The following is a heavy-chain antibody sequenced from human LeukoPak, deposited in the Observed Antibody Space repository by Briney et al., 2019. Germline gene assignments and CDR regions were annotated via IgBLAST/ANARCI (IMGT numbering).Heavy chain of an antibody. CDR1: GGSISTYY. D-gene: IGHD4-17*01. CDR3: ARTPATTWTNHFDY. Sequence: SETLFLTCTVSGGSISTYYWNWIRQSPGKGLEWIGYMYYSGSTNYNPSLKSRVTISVDTSKNESSLKLSSVTAADTAVYYCARTPATTWTNHFDYWGQGTLVTVSS. CDR2: MYYSGST. V-gene: IGHV4-59*01. J-gene: IGHJ4*02.